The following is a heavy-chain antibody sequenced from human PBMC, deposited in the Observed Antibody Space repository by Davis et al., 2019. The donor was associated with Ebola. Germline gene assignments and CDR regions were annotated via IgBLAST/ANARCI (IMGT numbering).Heavy chain of an antibody. V-gene: IGHV3-23*01. Sequence: GESLKISCAASGFTLNSYAMSWVRQAPGKGLEWVSAISGSGGSTYYADSVKGRFTISRDNSKNTLYLQMNSLRAEDTAVYYCAKISKYGWFGELSSFDYWGQGTLVTVSS. CDR3: AKISKYGWFGELSSFDY. CDR2: ISGSGGST. J-gene: IGHJ4*02. CDR1: GFTLNSYA. D-gene: IGHD3-10*01.